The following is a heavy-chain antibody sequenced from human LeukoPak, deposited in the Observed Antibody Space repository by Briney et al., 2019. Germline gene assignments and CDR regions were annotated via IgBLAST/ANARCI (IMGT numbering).Heavy chain of an antibody. J-gene: IGHJ3*01. D-gene: IGHD3-22*01. Sequence: GESLLISCKGSGYKFSTYWIAWVRQMPGKGLEWMGIIYPDDSDTRYNPSFQGQVTISADKSVSTAYLQWSSLRASDTAMYYCARPNITSYYDSRGYDGFDVCGQGTIVSASS. V-gene: IGHV5-51*01. CDR3: ARPNITSYYDSRGYDGFDV. CDR1: GYKFSTYW. CDR2: IYPDDSDT.